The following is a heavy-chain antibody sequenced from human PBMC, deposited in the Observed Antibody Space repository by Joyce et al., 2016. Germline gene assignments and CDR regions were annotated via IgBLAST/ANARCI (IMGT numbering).Heavy chain of an antibody. CDR3: ARHVTDWFDP. CDR1: GYSFTSHW. J-gene: IGHJ5*02. Sequence: EVQLVQSGAEVKKPGESLRISCKGSGYSFTSHWISWVRQMPGKGLEWMGRIDPRGSYTDYSPSFEGHFTISVDKTISAAYLQWSSLRASDTAIYYCARHVTDWFDPWGQGTLVTVSS. D-gene: IGHD3-10*02. CDR2: IDPRGSYT. V-gene: IGHV5-10-1*03.